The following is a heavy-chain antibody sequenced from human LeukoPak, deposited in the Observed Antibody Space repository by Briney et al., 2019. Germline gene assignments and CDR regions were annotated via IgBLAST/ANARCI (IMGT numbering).Heavy chain of an antibody. D-gene: IGHD3-22*01. CDR3: ARVERYYESSAYYYVAGPFDY. CDR1: GGSISSYY. CDR2: IYYSGST. Sequence: SETLSLTCTVSGGSISSYYWSWIRQPPGKGLEWIGYIYYSGSTNYNPSLKSRVTISVDTSKNQFSLKLSSVTAADTAVYYCARVERYYESSAYYYVAGPFDYWGQGTLVTVSS. V-gene: IGHV4-59*01. J-gene: IGHJ4*02.